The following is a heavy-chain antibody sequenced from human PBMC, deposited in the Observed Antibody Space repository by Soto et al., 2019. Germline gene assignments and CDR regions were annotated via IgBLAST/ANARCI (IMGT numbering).Heavy chain of an antibody. CDR1: GYTFTSYY. CDR2: MNPNSGNT. J-gene: IGHJ6*01. V-gene: IGHV1-8*01. D-gene: IGHD6-13*01. Sequence: APVKVSCKCSGYTFTSYYINWVRQATAQGLEWMGWMNPNSGNTGYAHKFQGRATMTRNTSISTAYMELSSLRSEDTAVCYCSRPQRISYSSTVGGLGMEVWG. CDR3: SRPQRISYSSTVGGLGMEV.